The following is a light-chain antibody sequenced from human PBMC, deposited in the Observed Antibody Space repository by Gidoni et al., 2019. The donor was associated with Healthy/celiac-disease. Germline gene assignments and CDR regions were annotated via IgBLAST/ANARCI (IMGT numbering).Light chain of an antibody. V-gene: IGKV3-20*01. CDR3: QQYGSSPR. Sequence: EIALTQSPGTLSLSPGERATLSCRASQSVSSSYLAWYQQKPGQAPRLLIYGASSRATGIPDRFSGSGSGTDFTLTISRLEPEDFAVYYCQQYGSSPRFXQXTKVEIK. CDR2: GAS. CDR1: QSVSSSY. J-gene: IGKJ1*01.